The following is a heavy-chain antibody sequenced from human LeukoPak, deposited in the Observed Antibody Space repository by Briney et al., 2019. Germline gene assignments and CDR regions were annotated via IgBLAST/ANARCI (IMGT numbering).Heavy chain of an antibody. CDR1: GFTFRSYW. J-gene: IGHJ4*01. Sequence: GGSLRLSCAASGFTFRSYWMHWVRQAPGKGLVWVSRINSDGSSTKYADSVQGRFTISSDNAKNTLYLQMNSLRAEDPAVYYCARAPYYDFWSGYPPDYWGQGTLGTVSS. CDR3: ARAPYYDFWSGYPPDY. D-gene: IGHD3-3*01. CDR2: INSDGSST. V-gene: IGHV3-74*01.